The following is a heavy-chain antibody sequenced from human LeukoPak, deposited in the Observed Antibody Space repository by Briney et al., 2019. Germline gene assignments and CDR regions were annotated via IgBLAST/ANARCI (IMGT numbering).Heavy chain of an antibody. CDR1: GYTFTGYY. Sequence: ASVKVSCKASGYTFTGYYMHWVRQAPGQGLEWMGWINPNSGGTNYAQKFQGRVTITADKSTRTAYMELSSLRSEDTALYYCATYTGIPDVFDIWGQGTMVTVSS. CDR3: ATYTGIPDVFDI. V-gene: IGHV1-2*02. D-gene: IGHD1-14*01. CDR2: INPNSGGT. J-gene: IGHJ3*02.